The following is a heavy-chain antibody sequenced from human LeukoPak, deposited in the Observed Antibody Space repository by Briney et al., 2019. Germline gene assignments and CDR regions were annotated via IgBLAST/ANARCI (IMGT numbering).Heavy chain of an antibody. CDR3: ARRRLLTRAYNWFDP. CDR1: GYSFTSYW. Sequence: GESLKISCKGSGYSFTSYWIGWVRQMPGKGLEWMGIIYPGDSDTRYSPSFQGQVTISADKSISTAYLQWSSLKALDTAMYYCARRRLLTRAYNWFDPWGQGTLVTVSS. V-gene: IGHV5-51*01. D-gene: IGHD1-1*01. CDR2: IYPGDSDT. J-gene: IGHJ5*02.